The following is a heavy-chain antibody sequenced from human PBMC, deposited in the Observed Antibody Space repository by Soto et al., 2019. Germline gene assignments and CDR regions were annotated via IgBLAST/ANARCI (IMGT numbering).Heavy chain of an antibody. CDR2: ISGSGGSA. CDR3: AKAVAGYNWYFDL. D-gene: IGHD6-19*01. CDR1: GFTFSGYA. Sequence: GGSLRLSCAASGFTFSGYAMSWVRQAPGKGLEWVSVISGSGGSAYYADSVKGRFTISRDNSKNTLYLQMNSLRAEDTAVYYCAKAVAGYNWYFDLWGRGTLVTVSS. J-gene: IGHJ2*01. V-gene: IGHV3-23*01.